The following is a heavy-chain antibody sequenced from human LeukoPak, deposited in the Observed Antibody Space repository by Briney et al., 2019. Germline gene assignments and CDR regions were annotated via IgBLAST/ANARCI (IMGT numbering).Heavy chain of an antibody. J-gene: IGHJ4*02. CDR3: AKTTIGYCSSTSCYYSPLDY. CDR1: GFTFSSYG. CDR2: ISYDGSNK. Sequence: GGSLGLSCAASGFTFSSYGMHWVRQAPGKGLEWVAVISYDGSNKYYADSVKGRFTISRDNSKNTLYLQMNSLRAEDTAVYYCAKTTIGYCSSTSCYYSPLDYWGQGTLVTVSS. V-gene: IGHV3-30*18. D-gene: IGHD2-2*01.